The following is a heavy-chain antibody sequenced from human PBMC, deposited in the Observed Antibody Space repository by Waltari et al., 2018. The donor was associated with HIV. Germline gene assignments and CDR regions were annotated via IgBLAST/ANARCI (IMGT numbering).Heavy chain of an antibody. CDR1: GGSLNDYY. CDR3: ARGEGILLGDTSFFRIQETSSYYFGLDV. V-gene: IGHV4-34*01. D-gene: IGHD3-16*01. CDR2: ASHVGHG. J-gene: IGHJ6*02. Sequence: QVRLEQWGGGLLRPAETLSLSCAVYGGSLNDYYWTWIRQSPGKGLEGVGGASHVGHGAYAPSLRGRVTISIVSSKSQVSMTLRSVTAADTGVYYCARGEGILLGDTSFFRIQETSSYYFGLDVWGPGTAVVVS.